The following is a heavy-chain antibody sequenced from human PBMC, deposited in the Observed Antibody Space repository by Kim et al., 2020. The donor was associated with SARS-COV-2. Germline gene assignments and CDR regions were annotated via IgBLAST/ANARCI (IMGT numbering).Heavy chain of an antibody. J-gene: IGHJ6*02. CDR2: ISAYNGNT. D-gene: IGHD1-26*01. V-gene: IGHV1-18*01. Sequence: ASVKVSCKASGYTFTSYGISSVRQAPGQGLEWMGWISAYNGNTNYAQKLQGRVTMTTDTSTSTAYMELRSLRSDDTAVYYCARGPTSFLGATVSYGMDVWGQGTTVTVSS. CDR3: ARGPTSFLGATVSYGMDV. CDR1: GYTFTSYG.